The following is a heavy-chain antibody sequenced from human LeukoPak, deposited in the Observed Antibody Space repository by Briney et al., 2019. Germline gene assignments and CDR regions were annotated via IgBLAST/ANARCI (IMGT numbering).Heavy chain of an antibody. V-gene: IGHV1-69*05. J-gene: IGHJ6*03. Sequence: SVKVSCKASGGTFSIYAISWVRQAPGQGLEWMGGIIPIFGTANYAQKFQGRVTITTDESTSTAYMELSSLRSEDTAVYYCARDRHCSSTSCHRYYYYMDVWGKGTTVTVSS. CDR1: GGTFSIYA. D-gene: IGHD2-2*01. CDR3: ARDRHCSSTSCHRYYYYMDV. CDR2: IIPIFGTA.